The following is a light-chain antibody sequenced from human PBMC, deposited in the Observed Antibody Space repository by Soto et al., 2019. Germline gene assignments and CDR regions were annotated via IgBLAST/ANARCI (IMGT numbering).Light chain of an antibody. J-gene: IGLJ1*01. Sequence: QSVLTQPPSVSAAPGQKVTISCSGSGSKTGNNYVSWYQHLPGTAPKLLIYEDDKRPSGIPDRFSGSKSGTSATLGITGLQTEDEAEYYCGTWDTNLGAGVFGTGTKVTVL. CDR1: GSKTGNNY. V-gene: IGLV1-51*02. CDR3: GTWDTNLGAGV. CDR2: EDD.